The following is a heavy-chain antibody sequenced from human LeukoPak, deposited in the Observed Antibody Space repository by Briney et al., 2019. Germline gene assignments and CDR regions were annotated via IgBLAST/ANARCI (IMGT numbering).Heavy chain of an antibody. CDR2: MDPNSDKT. CDR1: GYTFANYE. D-gene: IGHD6-13*01. Sequence: ASVRVSCKSSGYTFANYEIHWVRQAAGQGLEYMGWMDPNSDKTDYAQKFQGRVTLTRDTSISTVYMELSGLISEDTAVYYCARPRSTWYTDSLDIWGQGTMVTVSS. V-gene: IGHV1-8*01. CDR3: ARPRSTWYTDSLDI. J-gene: IGHJ3*02.